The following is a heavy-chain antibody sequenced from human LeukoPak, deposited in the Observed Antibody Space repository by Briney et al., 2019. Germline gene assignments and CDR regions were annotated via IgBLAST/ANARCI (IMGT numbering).Heavy chain of an antibody. CDR3: AREVVDTAMVTCGLDY. V-gene: IGHV3-33*01. CDR2: IWYDGSNK. D-gene: IGHD5-18*01. CDR1: GSTFSSYG. Sequence: QPGRSLRLSCAASGSTFSSYGMHWVRQAPGKGLEWVAVIWYDGSNKYYADSVKGRFTISRDNSKNTLYLQMNSLRAEDTAVYYCAREVVDTAMVTCGLDYWGQGTLVTVSS. J-gene: IGHJ4*02.